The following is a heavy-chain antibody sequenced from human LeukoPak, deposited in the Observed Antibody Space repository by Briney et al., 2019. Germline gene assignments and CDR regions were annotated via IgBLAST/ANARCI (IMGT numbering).Heavy chain of an antibody. D-gene: IGHD6-19*01. CDR3: ARDRADYYYYMDV. Sequence: GGSLRLSCAASGFTFSSYWMSWVRQAPGKGLEWVANIKQDGSEKYYVDSVKGRFTISRDNAKNSLYLQMNSLRAEDTAVYYCARDRADYYYYMDVWGKGTTVTVSS. J-gene: IGHJ6*03. V-gene: IGHV3-7*01. CDR2: IKQDGSEK. CDR1: GFTFSSYW.